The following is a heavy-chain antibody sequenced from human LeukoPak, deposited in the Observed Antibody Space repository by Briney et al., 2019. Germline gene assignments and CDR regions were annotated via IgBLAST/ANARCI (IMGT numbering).Heavy chain of an antibody. CDR3: ARDELGYCSGGSCYGDYYYYYYMDV. CDR1: GFTFSSYS. D-gene: IGHD2-15*01. V-gene: IGHV3-21*01. J-gene: IGHJ6*03. CDR2: ISSSSSYI. Sequence: GGSLRLSCAASGFTFSSYSMNWVRQAPGKGLEWVSSISSSSSYIYYADSVKGRFTISRDNAKNSLYLQMNSLRAEDTAVYYCARDELGYCSGGSCYGDYYYYYYMDVWGKGTTVTISS.